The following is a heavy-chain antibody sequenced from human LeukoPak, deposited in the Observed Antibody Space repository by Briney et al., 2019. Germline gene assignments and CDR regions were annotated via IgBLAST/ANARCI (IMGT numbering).Heavy chain of an antibody. V-gene: IGHV3-48*01. CDR1: GFTFSSYS. D-gene: IGHD4-17*01. CDR3: ARRQYGANHDAFDI. CDR2: ISSSSSTI. J-gene: IGHJ3*02. Sequence: GVLRLSCAASGFTFSSYSMNWVRQAPGKGLEWVSYISSSSSTIYYADSVKGRFTISRDNAKNSLYLQMNSLRAEDTAVYYCARRQYGANHDAFDIWGQGTMVTVSS.